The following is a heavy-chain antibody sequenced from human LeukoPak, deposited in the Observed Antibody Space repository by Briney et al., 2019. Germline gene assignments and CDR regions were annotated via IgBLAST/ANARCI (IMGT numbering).Heavy chain of an antibody. CDR2: IRYDGGYK. J-gene: IGHJ4*02. Sequence: PGGSLRLPCAASGFTFSNSGMHWVRQAPGKGLEWVAFIRYDGGYKYYADSVKGRFTISRDNSKNTLYLQMNSLRAEDTAVYYCAKDRGWELLFFDYWGQGTLVTVSS. CDR1: GFTFSNSG. V-gene: IGHV3-30*02. D-gene: IGHD1-26*01. CDR3: AKDRGWELLFFDY.